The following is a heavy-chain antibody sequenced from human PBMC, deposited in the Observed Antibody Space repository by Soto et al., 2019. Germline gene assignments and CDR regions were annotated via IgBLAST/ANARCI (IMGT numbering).Heavy chain of an antibody. J-gene: IGHJ4*02. Sequence: EVRLLESGGGLVQPGGSLRLSCAASGFTFSNYAMTWVRQAPGKGLEWVSGLNGSGVSISSADSVKGRFAISRDNSKNTLYLQMNSLRDGDTAVYYCARGFSAGKGSPPDYWGQGTLVTVSS. CDR1: GFTFSNYA. CDR2: LNGSGVSI. V-gene: IGHV3-23*01. D-gene: IGHD3-10*01. CDR3: ARGFSAGKGSPPDY.